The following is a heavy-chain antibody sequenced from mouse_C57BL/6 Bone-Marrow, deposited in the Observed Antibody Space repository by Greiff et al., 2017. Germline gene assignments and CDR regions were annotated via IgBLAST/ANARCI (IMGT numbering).Heavy chain of an antibody. Sequence: QVQLQQPGAELVKPGASVKLSCKASGYTFTSYWMHWVKQRPGQGLEWIGMIHPNRGSTNYNEKFKSKATLTVDKSSSTAYMQLSSLTSEDSAVYDGAREGGIYCGYGGCAYWGQGTLVTVSA. J-gene: IGHJ3*01. CDR3: AREGGIYCGYGGCAY. D-gene: IGHD2-2*01. CDR1: GYTFTSYW. V-gene: IGHV1-64*01. CDR2: IHPNRGST.